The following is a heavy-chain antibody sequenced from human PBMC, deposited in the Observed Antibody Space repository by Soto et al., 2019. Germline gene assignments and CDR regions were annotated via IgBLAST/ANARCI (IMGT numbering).Heavy chain of an antibody. Sequence: GASVKVSCKVSGYTLSDLSMYWVRQAPGKGLEWMGGYVPEDGETVYAQNFQGRITMTEDAATDTANMELSSLRAEDTAVYYCARESEDLTSNFDYWGQGTLVTVSS. V-gene: IGHV1-24*01. CDR2: YVPEDGET. CDR1: GYTLSDLS. J-gene: IGHJ4*02. CDR3: ARESEDLTSNFDY.